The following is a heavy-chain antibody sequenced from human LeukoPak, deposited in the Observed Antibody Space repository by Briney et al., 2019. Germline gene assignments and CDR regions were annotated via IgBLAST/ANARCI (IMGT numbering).Heavy chain of an antibody. Sequence: PGGSLRLSCAASGFTFSSYGMHWVRQAPGKGLEWVAFIRYDGTNKYHADSVKGRFTISRDNSKNTLHLQMNSLRVDDTAVYYCAKDLFSTMVRGVIINWGQGILVTVSS. CDR3: AKDLFSTMVRGVIIN. V-gene: IGHV3-30*02. D-gene: IGHD3-10*01. CDR2: IRYDGTNK. CDR1: GFTFSSYG. J-gene: IGHJ4*02.